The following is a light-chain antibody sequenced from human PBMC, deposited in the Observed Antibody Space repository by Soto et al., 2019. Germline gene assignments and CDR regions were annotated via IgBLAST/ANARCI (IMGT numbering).Light chain of an antibody. CDR2: GAS. CDR3: QEYHKWPFYT. CDR1: QNISNN. J-gene: IGKJ2*01. Sequence: MTQSPVTLSLSPEERATLSCRPSQNISNNLAWYQQRLGQAPRLLIYGASTRATGVPARFGGSGSGTEFTLTISSLQSEDFAVYYCQEYHKWPFYTFCQGTK. V-gene: IGKV3-15*01.